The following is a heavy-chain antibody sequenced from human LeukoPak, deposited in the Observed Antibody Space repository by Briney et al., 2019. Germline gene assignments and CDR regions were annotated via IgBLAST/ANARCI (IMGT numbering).Heavy chain of an antibody. D-gene: IGHD3-22*01. CDR3: ARVGYDRGGYYYAFDY. J-gene: IGHJ4*02. CDR1: GFTFSDYY. V-gene: IGHV3-11*06. CDR2: ISSSSTYT. Sequence: GGSLRLSCAASGFTFSDYYTSWIRQAPGKGLEWVSYISSSSTYTNYADSVKGRFTVSRDNAKNSLYLQMSSLRAEDTAVYYCARVGYDRGGYYYAFDYWGQGTLVTVSS.